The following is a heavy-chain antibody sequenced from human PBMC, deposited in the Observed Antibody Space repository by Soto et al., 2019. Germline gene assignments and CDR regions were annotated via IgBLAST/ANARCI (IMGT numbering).Heavy chain of an antibody. CDR3: ARSYWYFDL. V-gene: IGHV3-30-3*01. J-gene: IGHJ2*01. CDR1: GFTFSSYA. Sequence: QVQLVESGGGVVQPGRSLRLSCAASGFTFSSYAMHWVRQAPGKRLEWVAVISYDGSNKYYADSVKGRFTISRDNSKNTLYLQMNSLRAEDTAVYYCARSYWYFDLWGRGTLVTVSS. CDR2: ISYDGSNK.